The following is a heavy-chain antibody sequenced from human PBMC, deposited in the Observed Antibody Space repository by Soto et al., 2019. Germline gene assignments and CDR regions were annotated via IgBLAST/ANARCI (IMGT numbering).Heavy chain of an antibody. CDR2: INPNSGGT. Sequence: GASVKVSCKASGYTFTGYYMHWVRQAPGQRPEWMGWINPNSGGTNYAQKFQGWVTMTRDTSISTAYMELSRLRSDDTAVYYCARDSSSWYGYYYYGMDVWGQGTTVTVSS. CDR1: GYTFTGYY. D-gene: IGHD6-13*01. V-gene: IGHV1-2*04. J-gene: IGHJ6*02. CDR3: ARDSSSWYGYYYYGMDV.